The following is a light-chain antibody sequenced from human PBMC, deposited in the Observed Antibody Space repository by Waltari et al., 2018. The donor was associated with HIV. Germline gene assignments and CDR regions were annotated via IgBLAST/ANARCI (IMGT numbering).Light chain of an antibody. CDR3: AAWDDSLKGV. Sequence: QSVLTQPPSASGTPGQGVTIPCSGSSSNIGSNPVNWYQQLPGTAPKLLMYSNNQRPSGVPDRFSGSKSGTSASLVISGLQSEDEGDYYCAAWDDSLKGVFGGGTKLTVL. J-gene: IGLJ3*02. CDR2: SNN. V-gene: IGLV1-44*01. CDR1: SSNIGSNP.